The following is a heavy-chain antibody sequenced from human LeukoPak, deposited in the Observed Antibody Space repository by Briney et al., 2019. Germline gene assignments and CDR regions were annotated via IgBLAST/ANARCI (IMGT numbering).Heavy chain of an antibody. J-gene: IGHJ5*02. D-gene: IGHD1-14*01. CDR1: GGSFSGYY. V-gene: IGHV4-34*01. CDR2: ITHSGST. Sequence: PSETLSLTCAVYGGSFSGYYWSWIRQPPGKGLEWIGEITHSGSTNYNPSLKSRVTISVDTSKNQFSLKLSSVTAADTAVYYCARENLGNWFDPWGQGTLVTVSS. CDR3: ARENLGNWFDP.